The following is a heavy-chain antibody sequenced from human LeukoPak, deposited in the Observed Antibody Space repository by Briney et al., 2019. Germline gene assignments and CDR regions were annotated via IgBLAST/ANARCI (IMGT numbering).Heavy chain of an antibody. Sequence: PGGSLRLSCAASGFTLSSYAMSWVRQAPGKGLEWVSAISGSGGSTYYADSVKGRFTISRDNSKNTLYLQTNSLRAEDTAVYYCAKVPGRYCSSTSCSTDYWGQGTLVTVSS. CDR2: ISGSGGST. CDR1: GFTLSSYA. CDR3: AKVPGRYCSSTSCSTDY. V-gene: IGHV3-23*01. D-gene: IGHD2-2*01. J-gene: IGHJ4*02.